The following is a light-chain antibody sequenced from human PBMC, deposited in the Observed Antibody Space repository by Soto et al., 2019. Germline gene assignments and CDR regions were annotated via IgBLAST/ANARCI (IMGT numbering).Light chain of an antibody. V-gene: IGLV1-44*01. CDR3: ATWDDSLNGWV. CDR1: SSNIAANA. Sequence: QSVLTQSPSASGTPGQRVTISCSGSSSNIAANAVNWYQQLPGTAPKLLIYSNDQRPSGVPDRFSGSKSGTSASLAISGLRSEDESVYYCATWDDSLNGWVFGGGTKLTVL. J-gene: IGLJ3*02. CDR2: SND.